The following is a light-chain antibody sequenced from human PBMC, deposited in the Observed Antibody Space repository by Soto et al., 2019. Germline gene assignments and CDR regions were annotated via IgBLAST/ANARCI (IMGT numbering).Light chain of an antibody. V-gene: IGKV1-12*01. CDR1: QDIGNW. Sequence: DMQVTQSPPSMAASFGDRVAITFRASQDIGNWMTWYQQKPGKAPKLLIYSASTLVRGVPSRFSGSGSGTEFTLTISGLQPEDSLTYYCQQAKSFPITFGQGTRLEIK. CDR3: QQAKSFPIT. J-gene: IGKJ5*01. CDR2: SAS.